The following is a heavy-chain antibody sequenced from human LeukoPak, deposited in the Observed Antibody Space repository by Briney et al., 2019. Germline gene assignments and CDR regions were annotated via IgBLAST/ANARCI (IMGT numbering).Heavy chain of an antibody. J-gene: IGHJ3*02. V-gene: IGHV1-18*01. CDR2: ISAYNGNT. Sequence: GASVKVSCKASGYTFTSYGISWVRQAPGQGLEWMGWISAYNGNTNYAQKLQGRVTMTTDTSTSTAYMELRSLRSDDTAVYYCARDRRSVVPAAADAFDIWGQGTMVTVSS. CDR1: GYTFTSYG. D-gene: IGHD2-2*01. CDR3: ARDRRSVVPAAADAFDI.